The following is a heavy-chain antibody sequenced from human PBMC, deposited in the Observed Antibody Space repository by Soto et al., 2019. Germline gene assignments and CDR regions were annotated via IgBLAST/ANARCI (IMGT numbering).Heavy chain of an antibody. CDR2: ISAYNGNT. Sequence: QVQLVQSGAEVKKPGASVKVSCKASGYTFTSYGISWVRQAPGQGLEWMGWISAYNGNTTYAQKLQGRVTMTTDTSPSSPSLELRSLRSDDTAVYYCVRDRRGPAMGLTKGDSSYPWGQGTLGTVSS. CDR1: GYTFTSYG. J-gene: IGHJ5*02. V-gene: IGHV1-18*01. CDR3: VRDRRGPAMGLTKGDSSYP. D-gene: IGHD5-18*01.